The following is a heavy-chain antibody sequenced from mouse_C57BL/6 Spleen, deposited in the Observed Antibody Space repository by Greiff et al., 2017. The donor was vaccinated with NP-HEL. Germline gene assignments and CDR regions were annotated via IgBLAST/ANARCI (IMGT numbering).Heavy chain of an antibody. CDR1: GYTFTDYE. J-gene: IGHJ4*01. CDR2: IDPETGGT. D-gene: IGHD4-1*01. Sequence: QVQLQQSGAELVRPGASVTLSCKASGYTFTDYEMHWVKQTPVHGLEWIGAIDPETGGTAYNQKFKGKAILTADKSSSTAYMELRSLTSEDSAVYYCTRKGLGRGYAMDYWGQGTSVTVSS. CDR3: TRKGLGRGYAMDY. V-gene: IGHV1-15*01.